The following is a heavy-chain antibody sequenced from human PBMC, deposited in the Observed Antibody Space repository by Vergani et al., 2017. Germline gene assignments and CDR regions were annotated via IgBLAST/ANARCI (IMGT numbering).Heavy chain of an antibody. J-gene: IGHJ6*03. CDR2: IWFDGSQK. Sequence: QVELVESGGGVVQPGRSLRLSCEAPHYSFSDYGMHWVRQAPGKGLEWVAIIWFDGSQKYYADSVKGRFTISRDNSRNTLYLQMNSLRAEDTAVYYCASEGDRSWGYYDWYMDVWGKGTTVTVSS. D-gene: IGHD6-13*01. V-gene: IGHV3-33*01. CDR1: HYSFSDYG. CDR3: ASEGDRSWGYYDWYMDV.